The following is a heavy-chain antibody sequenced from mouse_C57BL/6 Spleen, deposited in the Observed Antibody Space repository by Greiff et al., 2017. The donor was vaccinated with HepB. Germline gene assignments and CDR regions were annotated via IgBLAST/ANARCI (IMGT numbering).Heavy chain of an antibody. Sequence: VQRVESGAELVRPGASVTLSCKASGYTFTDYEMHWVKQTPVHGLEWIGAIDPETGGTAYNQKFKGKAILTADKSSSTAYMELRSLTSEDSVVYYCTRAAVVATNYFDYWGQGTTLTVSS. D-gene: IGHD1-1*01. CDR2: IDPETGGT. J-gene: IGHJ2*01. CDR3: TRAAVVATNYFDY. CDR1: GYTFTDYE. V-gene: IGHV1-15*01.